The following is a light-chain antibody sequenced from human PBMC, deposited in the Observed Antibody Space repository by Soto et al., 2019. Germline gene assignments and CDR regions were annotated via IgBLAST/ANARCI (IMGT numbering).Light chain of an antibody. Sequence: QSALTQPASVSGSPGQSIAISCTGSSSDIGIYKYVSWYQQHPGKVPKLIIYEVSNRPSGVSNRFSGSKSGNTASLTNSGLQAEDEADYYCSSYTTSSTRVFGTGTKVTVL. CDR3: SSYTTSSTRV. J-gene: IGLJ1*01. CDR2: EVS. CDR1: SSDIGIYKY. V-gene: IGLV2-14*01.